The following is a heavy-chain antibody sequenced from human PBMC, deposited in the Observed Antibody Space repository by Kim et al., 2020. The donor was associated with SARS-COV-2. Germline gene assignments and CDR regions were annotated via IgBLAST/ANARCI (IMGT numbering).Heavy chain of an antibody. Sequence: GGSLRLSCAASGFTFSSYWMHWVRQAPGKGLVWVSRINSDGSSTSYADSVKGRFTISRDNAKNTLYLQMNSLRAEDMAVYYCARALDSSGYYSVLEYLPNTLLDYWGQGTLVTVSS. J-gene: IGHJ4*02. V-gene: IGHV3-74*01. CDR3: ARALDSSGYYSVLEYLPNTLLDY. D-gene: IGHD3-22*01. CDR2: INSDGSST. CDR1: GFTFSSYW.